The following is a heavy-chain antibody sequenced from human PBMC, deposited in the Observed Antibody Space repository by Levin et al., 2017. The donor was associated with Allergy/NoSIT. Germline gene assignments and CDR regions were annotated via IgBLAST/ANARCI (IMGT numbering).Heavy chain of an antibody. Sequence: GESLKISCKASGYIFTDYGISWVRQAPGQGPEWMGWISAYNGNINYAQRIQGRVTMTTDTSTSTAYMEMRSLRSDDTAVYYCARDLGVAGIIFFDYWGQGTLVTVSS. CDR2: ISAYNGNI. D-gene: IGHD6-19*01. CDR1: GYIFTDYG. V-gene: IGHV1-18*01. CDR3: ARDLGVAGIIFFDY. J-gene: IGHJ4*02.